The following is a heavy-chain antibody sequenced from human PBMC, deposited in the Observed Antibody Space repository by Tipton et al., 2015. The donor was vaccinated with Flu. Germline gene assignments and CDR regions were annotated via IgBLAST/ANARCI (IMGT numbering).Heavy chain of an antibody. CDR2: IYYSGST. CDR3: ARGDFWSGYYVDY. J-gene: IGHJ4*02. Sequence: LRLSCTVSGGSVSSGSYYWSWIRQPPGKGLEWIGYIYYSGSTNYNPSLKSRVTISVDTSKNQFSLKLSSVTAADTAVYYCARGDFWSGYYVDYWGQGTLVPVSS. CDR1: GGSVSSGSYY. V-gene: IGHV4-61*01. D-gene: IGHD3-3*01.